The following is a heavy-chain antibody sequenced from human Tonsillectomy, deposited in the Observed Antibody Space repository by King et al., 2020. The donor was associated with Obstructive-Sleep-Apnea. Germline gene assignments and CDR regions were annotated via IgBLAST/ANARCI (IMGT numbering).Heavy chain of an antibody. D-gene: IGHD2-15*01. CDR2: ISYDGSNK. Sequence: QLVQSGGGVVQPGRSLRLSCAASGLTFSSYAMHRVRQAPGKGLEWVAVISYDGSNKYYADSVKGRFTISRDNSKNTLYLQINSLSAEDTAVYYCARDLYIVVVVAATQPGQDYYGMDVWGQGTTVTVSS. CDR1: GLTFSSYA. V-gene: IGHV3-30-3*01. J-gene: IGHJ6*02. CDR3: ARDLYIVVVVAATQPGQDYYGMDV.